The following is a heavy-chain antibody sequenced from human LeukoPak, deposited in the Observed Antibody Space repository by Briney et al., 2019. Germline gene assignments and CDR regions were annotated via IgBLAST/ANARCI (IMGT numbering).Heavy chain of an antibody. V-gene: IGHV3-23*01. CDR3: AKDLVGALLECFDY. D-gene: IGHD1-26*01. Sequence: GGSLRLSCAASGFTFSSYAMSWVRQAPGKGLEWVSAISGSGGSTYYADSVKGRFTISRDDSKNTLYLQMNSLRAEDTAVYYCAKDLVGALLECFDYWGQGTLVTVSS. J-gene: IGHJ4*02. CDR1: GFTFSSYA. CDR2: ISGSGGST.